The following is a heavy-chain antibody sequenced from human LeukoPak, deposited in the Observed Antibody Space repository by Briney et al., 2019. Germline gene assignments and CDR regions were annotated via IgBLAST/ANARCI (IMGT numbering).Heavy chain of an antibody. J-gene: IGHJ4*02. Sequence: PGGSLRLSCAASGFTFDDYGMSWVRQAPGKGLEWVSGINWNGGSTGYADSVKGRFTISRDNAKNSLYLQMNSLRAEDTAVYYCARDVEFRSLFGELSGRGFDYWGQGTLVTVSS. D-gene: IGHD3-10*02. V-gene: IGHV3-20*04. CDR2: INWNGGST. CDR3: ARDVEFRSLFGELSGRGFDY. CDR1: GFTFDDYG.